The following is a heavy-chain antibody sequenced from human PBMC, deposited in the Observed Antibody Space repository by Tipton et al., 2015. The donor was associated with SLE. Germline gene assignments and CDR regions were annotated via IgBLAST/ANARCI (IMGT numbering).Heavy chain of an antibody. J-gene: IGHJ6*02. CDR1: GGSINHYY. Sequence: TLSLTCTVSGGSINHYYWSWIRQPPGKGLEWIAYIHYSGSASYNPSLKSRVTMSVDTSKNQFSLKLTSVTAADTAVYYCARDPSTVTSDPYYGMDVWGQGTSVTVSS. V-gene: IGHV4-59*01. CDR3: ARDPSTVTSDPYYGMDV. CDR2: IHYSGSA. D-gene: IGHD4-17*01.